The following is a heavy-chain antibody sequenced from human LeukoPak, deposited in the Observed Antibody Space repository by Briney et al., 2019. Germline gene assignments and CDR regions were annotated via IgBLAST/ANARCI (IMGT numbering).Heavy chain of an antibody. V-gene: IGHV1-24*01. J-gene: IGHJ4*02. CDR3: ATDRAVAGTVCFDY. CDR2: FDPEDGET. Sequence: ASVKVSCKVSGYTLTELTKHWVRQAPGKGLEWMGGFDPEDGETIYSQNFQGRVTMTEDTSTDTAYMELSSLRFEDTAVYYCATDRAVAGTVCFDYWGQGTLVTVSS. D-gene: IGHD6-19*01. CDR1: GYTLTELT.